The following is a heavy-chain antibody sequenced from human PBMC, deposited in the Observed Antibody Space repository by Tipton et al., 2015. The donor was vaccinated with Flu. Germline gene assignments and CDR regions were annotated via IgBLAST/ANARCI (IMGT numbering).Heavy chain of an antibody. V-gene: IGHV4-34*01. CDR1: GGSFSGYY. CDR2: INHSGST. Sequence: TLSLTCAVYGGSFSGYYWSWIRQPPGKGLEWIGEINHSGSTNYNPSLKSRVTISVDTSKNQFSLKLSSVTAADTAVYYCARVYYGSGIFDYWGQGTLVTVSS. J-gene: IGHJ4*02. CDR3: ARVYYGSGIFDY. D-gene: IGHD3-10*01.